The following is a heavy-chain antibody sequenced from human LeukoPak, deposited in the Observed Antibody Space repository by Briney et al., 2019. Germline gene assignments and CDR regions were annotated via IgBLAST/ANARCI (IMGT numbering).Heavy chain of an antibody. CDR1: GYTFTGYY. CDR3: ARGRYYYDSSGYQKYYFDY. J-gene: IGHJ4*02. V-gene: IGHV1-2*02. CDR2: INPNSGGT. D-gene: IGHD3-22*01. Sequence: ASVKVSCKASGYTFTGYYMHWVRQAPGQGLEWMGWINPNSGGTNYAQKFQGRVTMTRDTSISTAYMELSRLRSDDTAVYYCARGRYYYDSSGYQKYYFDYWGQGTLATVSS.